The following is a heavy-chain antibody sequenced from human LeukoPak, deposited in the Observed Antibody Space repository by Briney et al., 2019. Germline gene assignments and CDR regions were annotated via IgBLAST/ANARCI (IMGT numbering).Heavy chain of an antibody. D-gene: IGHD2-2*01. CDR1: GFTFSSYA. CDR3: ARDRRSRLTMDYYYYGMDV. CDR2: ISSNGGST. J-gene: IGHJ6*02. Sequence: PGGSLRLSCAASGFTFSSYAMHSVRQAPGKGLEYVSAISSNGGSTYYANSVKGRFTISRDNSKNTLYLQMGSLRAGDMAVYYCARDRRSRLTMDYYYYGMDVWGQGTTVTVSS. V-gene: IGHV3-64*01.